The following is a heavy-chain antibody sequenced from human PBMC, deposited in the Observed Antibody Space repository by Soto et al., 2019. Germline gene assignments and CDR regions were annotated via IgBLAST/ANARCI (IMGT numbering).Heavy chain of an antibody. CDR1: GASISGFY. Sequence: PSETLSLTCTVSGASISGFYWSWIRKSAGKGLEWIGRIYATGTTDYNPSLKSRVMMSVDTSKKQFSLKLRSVTSADTAVYYCVRDGTKTLRDWFDPWGQGISVTVSS. J-gene: IGHJ5*02. CDR3: VRDGTKTLRDWFDP. D-gene: IGHD1-1*01. V-gene: IGHV4-4*07. CDR2: IYATGTT.